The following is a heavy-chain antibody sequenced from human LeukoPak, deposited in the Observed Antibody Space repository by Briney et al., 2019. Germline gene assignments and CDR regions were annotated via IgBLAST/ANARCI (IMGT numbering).Heavy chain of an antibody. D-gene: IGHD1-26*01. Sequence: SETLSLTCTVSGGSISSGSYYWSWIRQPAGKGLEWIGRIYTSGSTNYNPSLKSRVTISVDTSKNQFSLKLSSVTAADTAVYYCARALPRIVGASHFDYWGQGTLVTVSS. CDR3: ARALPRIVGASHFDY. J-gene: IGHJ4*02. CDR2: IYTSGST. CDR1: GGSISSGSYY. V-gene: IGHV4-61*02.